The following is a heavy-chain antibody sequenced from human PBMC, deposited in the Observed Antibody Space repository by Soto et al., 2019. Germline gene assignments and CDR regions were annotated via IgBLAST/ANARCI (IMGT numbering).Heavy chain of an antibody. D-gene: IGHD4-17*01. CDR2: IYYSGST. J-gene: IGHJ4*02. Sequence: PSETLSLTCTVSGGSISSGDYYWSWIRQPPGKGLEWIGYIYYSGSTYYNPSLKSRVTISVDTSKNQFSLKLSSVTAADTAVYYCASDITRTTVTNNVPSWGQGTLVTVSS. CDR1: GGSISSGDYY. CDR3: ASDITRTTVTNNVPS. V-gene: IGHV4-30-4*01.